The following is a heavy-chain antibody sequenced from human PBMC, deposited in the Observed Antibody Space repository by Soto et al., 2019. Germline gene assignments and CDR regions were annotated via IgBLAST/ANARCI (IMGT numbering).Heavy chain of an antibody. CDR1: GYTFTSYA. CDR3: ARARVVVTAPDY. J-gene: IGHJ4*02. Sequence: QVQLVQSGAEEKKPGASVKVSCKASGYTFTSYAMHWVRQAPGQRLEWMGWINAGNGNTKYSQKFQGRVTITRDTSASTAYMEVSSLRSEDTAVYYCARARVVVTAPDYWGQGTLVTVSS. D-gene: IGHD2-21*02. V-gene: IGHV1-3*05. CDR2: INAGNGNT.